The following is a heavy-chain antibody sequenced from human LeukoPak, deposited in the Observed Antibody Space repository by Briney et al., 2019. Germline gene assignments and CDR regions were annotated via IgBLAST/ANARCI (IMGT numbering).Heavy chain of an antibody. CDR3: AKDNWNYRRFDP. D-gene: IGHD1-7*01. CDR1: GGSFSGYY. Sequence: SETLSLTCAVYGGSFSGYYWSWIRQPPGKGLEWIEEINHSGSTNYNPSLKSRVTISADTSKNQFSLKLSSVTAADTAVYYCAKDNWNYRRFDPWGQGTLVTVSS. CDR2: INHSGST. J-gene: IGHJ5*02. V-gene: IGHV4-34*01.